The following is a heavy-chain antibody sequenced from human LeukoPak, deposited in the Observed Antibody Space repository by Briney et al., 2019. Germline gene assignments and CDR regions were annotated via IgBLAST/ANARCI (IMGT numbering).Heavy chain of an antibody. V-gene: IGHV4-34*01. CDR2: INRSGST. CDR1: GGSFSGYY. Sequence: PSETLSLTCAVYGGSFSGYYWSWIRQPPGKGLEWIGEINRSGSTNYNPSLKSRVTISVDTSKNQFSLKLSSVTAADTAVYYCALGSFIAAAGTGFDYWGQGTLVTVSS. CDR3: ALGSFIAAAGTGFDY. D-gene: IGHD6-13*01. J-gene: IGHJ4*02.